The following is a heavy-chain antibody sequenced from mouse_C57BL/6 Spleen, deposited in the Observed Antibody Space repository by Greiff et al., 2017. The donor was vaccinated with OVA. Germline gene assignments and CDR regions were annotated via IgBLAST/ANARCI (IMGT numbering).Heavy chain of an antibody. Sequence: VMLVESGPGLVQPSQSLSITCTVSGFSLTSYGVHWVRQSPGKGLEWLGVIWSGGSTDYNAAFISRLSISKDNSKSQFFFKMNSLQADDTAIYYCARKDYYGSSWYFDVWGTGTTVTVSS. CDR2: IWSGGST. D-gene: IGHD1-1*01. CDR3: ARKDYYGSSWYFDV. J-gene: IGHJ1*03. V-gene: IGHV2-2*01. CDR1: GFSLTSYG.